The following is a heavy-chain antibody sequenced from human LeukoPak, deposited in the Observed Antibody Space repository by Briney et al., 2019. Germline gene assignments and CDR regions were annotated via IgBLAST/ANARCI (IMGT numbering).Heavy chain of an antibody. Sequence: SETLSLTCTVSGGPISSYYWSWIRQPPGKGLEWIGYIYYSGSTNYNPSLKSRVTISVDTSKNQFSLKLSSVTAADTAVYYCASFPSIAAAGWFDYWGQGTLVTVSS. J-gene: IGHJ4*02. V-gene: IGHV4-59*12. D-gene: IGHD6-13*01. CDR3: ASFPSIAAAGWFDY. CDR2: IYYSGST. CDR1: GGPISSYY.